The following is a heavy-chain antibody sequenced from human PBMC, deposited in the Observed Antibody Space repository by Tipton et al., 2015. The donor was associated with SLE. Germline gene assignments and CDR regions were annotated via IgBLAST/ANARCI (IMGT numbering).Heavy chain of an antibody. CDR1: GGSFSGYY. CDR3: ARDGIAAAGTYYYYGMDV. Sequence: LRLSCAVYGGSFSGYYWSWIRQPPGKGLEWIGEINHSGSTNYNPSLKSRVTISVDTSKNQFSLKLSSVTAADTAVYYCARDGIAAAGTYYYYGMDVWGQGTTVTVSS. J-gene: IGHJ6*02. D-gene: IGHD6-13*01. CDR2: INHSGST. V-gene: IGHV4-34*01.